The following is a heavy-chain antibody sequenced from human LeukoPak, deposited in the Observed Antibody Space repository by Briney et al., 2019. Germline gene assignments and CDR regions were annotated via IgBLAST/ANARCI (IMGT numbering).Heavy chain of an antibody. D-gene: IGHD2-15*01. CDR1: GFTFNSYG. J-gene: IGHJ6*03. V-gene: IGHV3-23*01. CDR3: AKTPRGYCSGGSCYYGVYYYYYMDV. CDR2: IGSGGIST. Sequence: GGSLRLSCVASGFTFNSYGMSWVRQAPGKGLEWVSGIGSGGISTHYADSVKGRFTISRDNAKNSLYLQMNSLRAEDTAVYYCAKTPRGYCSGGSCYYGVYYYYYMDVWGKGTTVTVSS.